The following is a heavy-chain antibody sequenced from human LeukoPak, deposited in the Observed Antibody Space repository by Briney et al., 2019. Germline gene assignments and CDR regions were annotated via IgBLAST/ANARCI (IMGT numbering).Heavy chain of an antibody. CDR2: MNPDSGNT. D-gene: IGHD1-26*01. CDR3: ARGKGWELRSWFDP. J-gene: IGHJ5*02. Sequence: ASVKVSCKASGYTFTSYDINWVRQATGQGLEWMGWMNPDSGNTGYAQKFQGRVTMTRNTSISTAYMELSSLRSGDTAVYYCARGKGWELRSWFDPWGQGTLVTVSS. CDR1: GYTFTSYD. V-gene: IGHV1-8*01.